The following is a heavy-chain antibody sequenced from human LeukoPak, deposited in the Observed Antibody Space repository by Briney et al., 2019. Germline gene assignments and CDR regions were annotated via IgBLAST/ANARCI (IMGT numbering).Heavy chain of an antibody. CDR2: ISSSGSTI. J-gene: IGHJ4*02. Sequence: PGGSLRLSCAASGFTFSTYEMSWVRQAPGQGLEWVSYISSSGSTIFYADSVMGRFTISRDNTKNSLYLQMNSLRAEDTAVYYCARDPGRRFAVVTTQPDFGGQGTLVTVSS. CDR1: GFTFSTYE. V-gene: IGHV3-48*03. D-gene: IGHD2-21*01. CDR3: ARDPGRRFAVVTTQPDF.